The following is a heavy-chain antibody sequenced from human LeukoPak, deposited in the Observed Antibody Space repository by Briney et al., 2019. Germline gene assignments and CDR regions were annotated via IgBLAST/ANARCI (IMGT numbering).Heavy chain of an antibody. Sequence: SETLSLTCTVSGGSVSSSSYYWGWIRQPPGKGLGWIGSIYYSGSTYYNPSLKSRVTISVDTSKNQFSLRLSSVTAADTAVYYCARHQPWGTAMGPVMDVWGQGTTVTVPS. CDR2: IYYSGST. D-gene: IGHD5-18*01. CDR1: GGSVSSSSYY. CDR3: ARHQPWGTAMGPVMDV. J-gene: IGHJ6*02. V-gene: IGHV4-39*01.